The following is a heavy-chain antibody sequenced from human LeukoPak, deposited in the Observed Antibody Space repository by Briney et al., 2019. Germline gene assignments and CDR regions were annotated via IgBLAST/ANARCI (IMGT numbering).Heavy chain of an antibody. CDR3: TRVQAGRAGLMDV. CDR1: GFTLSSYW. D-gene: IGHD6-13*01. Sequence: SGGSLRLSCAASGFTLSSYWMHWVGQAPGEGLVWVSRIDPDGSTTNYADSVKGRFTTSRDNAKNTLFLQMNSLRAEDTALYYCTRVQAGRAGLMDVWGRGTTVTVSS. CDR2: IDPDGSTT. J-gene: IGHJ6*02. V-gene: IGHV3-74*01.